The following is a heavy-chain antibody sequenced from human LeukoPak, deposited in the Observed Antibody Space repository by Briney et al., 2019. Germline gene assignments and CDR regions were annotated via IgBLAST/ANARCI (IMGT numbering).Heavy chain of an antibody. CDR3: ARDTYYYDSSGYYSGDTYYGMDV. D-gene: IGHD3-22*01. Sequence: ASVKVSCKASGGTFSSYAISWVRQAPGQGLEWMGGIIPIFGTANYAQKFQGRVTITADESTSTAYMELSSLRSEDTAVYYCARDTYYYDSSGYYSGDTYYGMDVWGQGTTVTVSS. J-gene: IGHJ6*02. CDR2: IIPIFGTA. V-gene: IGHV1-69*13. CDR1: GGTFSSYA.